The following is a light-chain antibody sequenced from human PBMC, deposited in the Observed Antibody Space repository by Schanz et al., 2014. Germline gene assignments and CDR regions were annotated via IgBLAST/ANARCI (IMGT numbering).Light chain of an antibody. CDR1: QSISRY. V-gene: IGKV1-39*01. Sequence: DIQMTQSPSSLSASVGDRVTITCRASQSISRYLNWYQQKPGKAPKVLIYDASSLESGVPSRFTGSGSGTEFTLTISSMQPDDFATYYCQQLNSPRTFGGGTKVEIK. CDR3: QQLNSPRT. CDR2: DAS. J-gene: IGKJ4*01.